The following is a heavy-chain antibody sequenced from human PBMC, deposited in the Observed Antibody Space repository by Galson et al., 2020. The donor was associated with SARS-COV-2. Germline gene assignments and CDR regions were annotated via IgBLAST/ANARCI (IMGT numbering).Heavy chain of an antibody. Sequence: GSLRLSCAASGFTFSSYGMHWVRQAPGKGLEWVAVIWYDGSNKYYADSVKGRFTISRDNSKNTLYLQMNSLRAEDTAVYYCAKDREIRGIEYSSFMDVWGKGTTVTVSS. CDR3: AKDREIRGIEYSSFMDV. D-gene: IGHD6-6*01. CDR1: GFTFSSYG. V-gene: IGHV3-33*06. CDR2: IWYDGSNK. J-gene: IGHJ6*03.